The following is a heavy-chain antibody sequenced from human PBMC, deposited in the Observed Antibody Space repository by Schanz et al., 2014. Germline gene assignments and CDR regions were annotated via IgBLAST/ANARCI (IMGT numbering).Heavy chain of an antibody. CDR3: ARESVSGSYYGSGDY. J-gene: IGHJ4*02. V-gene: IGHV1-18*04. D-gene: IGHD1-26*01. CDR2: ISGYNAIT. CDR1: AYTFTSYG. Sequence: QGQLVQSGAEVKKPGASVKVSCKASAYTFTSYGISWVRQAPGQGLEWMGWISGYNAITSYAQKRQGRIPLNTDTSTSTAYMELRSLRSDDTAVYYCARESVSGSYYGSGDYWGQGTLVTVSS.